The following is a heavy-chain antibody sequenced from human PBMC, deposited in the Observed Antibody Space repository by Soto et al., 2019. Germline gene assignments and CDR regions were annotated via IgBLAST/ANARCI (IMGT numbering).Heavy chain of an antibody. CDR3: ARVASKMAWFDP. CDR1: GGSVTSCTFY. CDR2: IYYNENT. Sequence: SEPLCLTCTVSGGSVTSCTFYWSWILQPPGKGLEWIGEIYYNENTNYNPSLKSRVTISADTSKNQFSLRLSSVTAADTAVYYCARVASKMAWFDPWGPGTLVTVSS. D-gene: IGHD5-12*01. V-gene: IGHV4-61*01. J-gene: IGHJ5*02.